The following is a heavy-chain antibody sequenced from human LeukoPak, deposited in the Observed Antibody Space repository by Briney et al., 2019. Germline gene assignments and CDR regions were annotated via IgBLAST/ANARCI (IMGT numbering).Heavy chain of an antibody. V-gene: IGHV3-23*01. CDR1: RFTFCTYA. Sequence: GWSLRLSCVGSRFTFCTYAIAWVRQSQGKWLEWVSGLSGPAGRTYYADSVKGRSTIFRDNSENTLYLQLDSLRDEDTAVYYCAKFQIWFGERGVFDMWGKGKMVIVSS. CDR2: LSGPAGRT. D-gene: IGHD3-10*01. CDR3: AKFQIWFGERGVFDM. J-gene: IGHJ3*02.